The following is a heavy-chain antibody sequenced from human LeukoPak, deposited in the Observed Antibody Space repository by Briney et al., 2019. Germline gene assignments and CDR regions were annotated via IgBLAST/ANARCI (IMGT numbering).Heavy chain of an antibody. V-gene: IGHV3-53*01. CDR2: IYNGGNT. Sequence: GGSLRLSCAASGFTFSRNYYMNWVRQAPGKGLEWVSVIYNGGNTNYADSVKGRFTISRDNSKNTLYLQMNSLRAEDTAVYYCARPLSIVGATIGAFDIWGQGTMVTVSS. D-gene: IGHD1-26*01. CDR3: ARPLSIVGATIGAFDI. J-gene: IGHJ3*02. CDR1: GFTFSRNY.